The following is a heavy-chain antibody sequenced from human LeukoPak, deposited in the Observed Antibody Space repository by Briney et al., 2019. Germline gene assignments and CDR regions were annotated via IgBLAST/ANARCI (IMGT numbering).Heavy chain of an antibody. CDR1: GFTFGSYG. J-gene: IGHJ4*02. CDR2: IWYDGSNK. Sequence: GRSLRLSCAASGFTFGSYGMHWVRQAPGKGLEWVAVIWYDGSNKYYADSVKGRFTISRDNSKNTLYLQMNSLRAEDTAVYYCARDTRSGWSYFDYWGQGTLVTVSS. V-gene: IGHV3-33*01. D-gene: IGHD6-19*01. CDR3: ARDTRSGWSYFDY.